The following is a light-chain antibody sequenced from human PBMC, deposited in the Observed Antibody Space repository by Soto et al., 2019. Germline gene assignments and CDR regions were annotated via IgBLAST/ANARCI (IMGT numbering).Light chain of an antibody. V-gene: IGLV2-8*01. CDR1: SSDVGGYNY. CDR3: ASHAGRSAV. J-gene: IGLJ2*01. CDR2: DVS. Sequence: QSALTQPPSASGSPGQSVTISCTGTSSDVGGYNYVSWYQQHPGKAPKVIIYDVSKRPSGVPDRFSGSKSGNTASLTGSGLQTEDDADYYCASHAGRSAVFGGGTKLTVL.